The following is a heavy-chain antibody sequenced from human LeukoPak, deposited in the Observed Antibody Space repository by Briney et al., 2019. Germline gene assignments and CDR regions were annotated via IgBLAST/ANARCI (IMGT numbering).Heavy chain of an antibody. D-gene: IGHD4-17*01. CDR3: ARGSGYGDSPGLH. CDR2: INPNSGGS. Sequence: ASVTVSCKASGYTFTDYYMHWVRQDPGQGLEWMGRINPNSGGSNYAQKFQDRVTMTRDTSISTAYMALNSLRSDDTAVYYCARGSGYGDSPGLHWGQGALVTVSS. V-gene: IGHV1-2*06. J-gene: IGHJ4*02. CDR1: GYTFTDYY.